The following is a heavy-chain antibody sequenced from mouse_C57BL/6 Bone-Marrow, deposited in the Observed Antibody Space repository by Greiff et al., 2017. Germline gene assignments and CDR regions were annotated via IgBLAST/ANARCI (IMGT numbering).Heavy chain of an antibody. CDR1: GYSITSGYY. V-gene: IGHV3-6*01. J-gene: IGHJ2*01. Sequence: EVQLQQSGPGLVKPSQSLSLTCSVTGYSITSGYYWNWIRQFPGNKLEWMGYISYDGSNNYNPSLKNRISITRDPSKNQFFLKLNSVTTEDTATYYCARGGPIYYDYGRYYFDYWGQGTTLTVSS. CDR2: ISYDGSN. CDR3: ARGGPIYYDYGRYYFDY. D-gene: IGHD2-4*01.